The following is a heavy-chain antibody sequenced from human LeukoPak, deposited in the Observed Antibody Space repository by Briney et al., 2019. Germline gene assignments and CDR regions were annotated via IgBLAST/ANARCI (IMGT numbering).Heavy chain of an antibody. CDR1: GFTFSSYS. CDR3: ARDRTPYLPFDY. V-gene: IGHV3-21*01. D-gene: IGHD2-2*01. CDR2: ISSSSSYI. Sequence: GGSLRLSCAASGFTFSSYSMNWVRQAPGKGLEWVSSISSSSSYIYYADSVKGRFTISRDNAKNSLYLQMNSLRAEDTAVYYCARDRTPYLPFDYWGRGTLVTVSS. J-gene: IGHJ4*02.